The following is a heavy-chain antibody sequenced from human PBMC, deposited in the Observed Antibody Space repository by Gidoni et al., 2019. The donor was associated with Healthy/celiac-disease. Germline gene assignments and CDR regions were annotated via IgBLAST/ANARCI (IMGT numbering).Heavy chain of an antibody. Sequence: QVQLQESGPGLVKPSQTLSLTCTVSGGSISSGGYYWSWIRQHPGKGLEWIGYIYYSGSTYYNPSLKSRVTISVDTSKNQFSLKLSSVTAADTAVYYCAREKPPDFWSGYPSSAFDYWGQGTLVTVSS. V-gene: IGHV4-31*03. CDR1: GGSISSGGYY. CDR3: AREKPPDFWSGYPSSAFDY. CDR2: IYYSGST. J-gene: IGHJ4*02. D-gene: IGHD3-3*01.